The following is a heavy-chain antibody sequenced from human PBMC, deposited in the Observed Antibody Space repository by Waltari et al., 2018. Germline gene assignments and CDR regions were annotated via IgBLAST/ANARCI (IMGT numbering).Heavy chain of an antibody. V-gene: IGHV4-59*01. D-gene: IGHD1-26*01. J-gene: IGHJ4*02. Sequence: QVQLQESGPGLVKPSETLSLTCTVSGGSISSYYWSWIRQPPGKGLEWIGYIYYSGSTNYNPSLKSRVTISVDTSKNQFSLKLSSVTAAYTAVYYCARTSGSYSIFDYWGQGTLVTVSS. CDR2: IYYSGST. CDR1: GGSISSYY. CDR3: ARTSGSYSIFDY.